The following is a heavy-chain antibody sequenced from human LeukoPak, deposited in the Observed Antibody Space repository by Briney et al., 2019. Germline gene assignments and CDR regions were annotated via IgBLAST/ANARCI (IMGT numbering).Heavy chain of an antibody. CDR2: INPNSGGT. CDR3: ARPSQPRTSTSHYGMDV. J-gene: IGHJ6*02. V-gene: IGHV1-2*02. D-gene: IGHD2-2*01. Sequence: ASVKVSCKASGYTFTGYYIHWVRQAPGQGLEWMGWINPNSGGTNYAQKFQGRVTMTRDTSISTAYMELNRLTSDGTAVYYCARPSQPRTSTSHYGMDVWGQGTTVTVS. CDR1: GYTFTGYY.